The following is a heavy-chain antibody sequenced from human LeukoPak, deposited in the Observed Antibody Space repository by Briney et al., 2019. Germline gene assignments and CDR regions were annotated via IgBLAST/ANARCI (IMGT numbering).Heavy chain of an antibody. CDR3: SRRGNSEVYFDY. V-gene: IGHV1-2*06. J-gene: IGHJ4*02. D-gene: IGHD4-23*01. Sequence: ASVKVSCKASGYTFTGYYMHWVRQAPGQGLEWMGRINPNSGGTNYAQKLQGRVTMTRDTSISTGYMELSRLRSDDTAVYYCSRRGNSEVYFDYWRQGTLVSVSS. CDR1: GYTFTGYY. CDR2: INPNSGGT.